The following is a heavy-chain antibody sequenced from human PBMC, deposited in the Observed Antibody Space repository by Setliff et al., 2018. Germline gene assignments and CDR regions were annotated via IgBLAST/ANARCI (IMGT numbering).Heavy chain of an antibody. CDR3: AREVVVVKSAINYYHYMDV. V-gene: IGHV1-69*05. CDR1: GGTFRSYG. Sequence: SVKVSCKASGGTFRSYGISWVRQAPGQGLEWMGGIIPNFGTTSYAQKFQGRVTITTDESTSTAYMELSSLRSDDTAVFYCAREVVVVKSAINYYHYMDVWGKGTTVTVSS. D-gene: IGHD2-2*01. CDR2: IIPNFGTT. J-gene: IGHJ6*03.